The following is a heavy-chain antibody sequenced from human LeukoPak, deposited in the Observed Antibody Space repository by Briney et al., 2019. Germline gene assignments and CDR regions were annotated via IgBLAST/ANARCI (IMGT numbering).Heavy chain of an antibody. D-gene: IGHD6-13*01. CDR3: AKDRIAAVGTPYYYYGMDV. CDR1: GFTFDDFA. V-gene: IGHV3-21*04. CDR2: ISSSSSYI. J-gene: IGHJ6*02. Sequence: PGRSLRLSCAASGFTFDDFAMHWVRQGPGKGLEWVSSISSSSSYIYYADSVKGRFTISRDNAKNSLYLQMNSLRAEDTAVYYCAKDRIAAVGTPYYYYGMDVWGQGTTVTVSS.